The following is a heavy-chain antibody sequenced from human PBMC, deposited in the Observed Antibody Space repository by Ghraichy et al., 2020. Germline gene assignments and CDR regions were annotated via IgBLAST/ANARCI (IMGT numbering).Heavy chain of an antibody. D-gene: IGHD3-22*01. CDR1: GFTFSSYA. Sequence: GGSLRLSCAASGFTFSSYAMSWVRQAPGKGLEWVSAISGSGGSTYYADSVKGRFTISRDNSKNTLYLQMNSLRAEDTAVYYCAKTYYYDSSGPGSYFDYWGQGTLVTVSS. CDR2: ISGSGGST. J-gene: IGHJ4*02. CDR3: AKTYYYDSSGPGSYFDY. V-gene: IGHV3-23*01.